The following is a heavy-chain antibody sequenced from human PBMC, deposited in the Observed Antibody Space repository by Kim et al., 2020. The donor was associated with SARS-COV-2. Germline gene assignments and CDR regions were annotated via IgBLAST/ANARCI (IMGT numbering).Heavy chain of an antibody. CDR1: GFTFSSYW. CDR3: AREGSGLYGSGSYYN. Sequence: GGSLRLSCAASGFTFSSYWMSWVRQAPGKGLEWVANIKQDGSEKYYVDSVKGRFTISRDNAKNSLYLQMNSLRAEDTAVYYCAREGSGLYGSGSYYNWGQGTLVTVSS. CDR2: IKQDGSEK. V-gene: IGHV3-7*01. J-gene: IGHJ4*02. D-gene: IGHD3-10*01.